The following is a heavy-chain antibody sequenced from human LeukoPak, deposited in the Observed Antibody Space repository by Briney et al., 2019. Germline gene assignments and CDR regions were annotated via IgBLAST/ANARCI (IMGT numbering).Heavy chain of an antibody. V-gene: IGHV3-7*01. CDR1: GFTFNNYW. J-gene: IGHJ4*02. CDR3: ATDRKVGTWDPRFDY. D-gene: IGHD4-23*01. CDR2: IMEDGSEK. Sequence: GGSLRLSCAASGFTFNNYWMMWVRQAPGKGLEWVANIMEDGSEKNYVDSVKGRFTISRDNAKISLYLQMNSLRVEDTAVYYCATDRKVGTWDPRFDYWGQGTLVTVSS.